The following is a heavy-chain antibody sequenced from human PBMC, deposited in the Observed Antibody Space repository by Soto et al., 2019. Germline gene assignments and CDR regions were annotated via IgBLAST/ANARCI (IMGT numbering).Heavy chain of an antibody. J-gene: IGHJ5*01. V-gene: IGHV4-39*01. CDR2: IYYSGST. CDR3: ERHLTILGVAPLDS. D-gene: IGHD3-3*01. CDR1: GGSISSSSYY. Sequence: SETLSLTCTVSGGSISSSSYYWGWIRQPPGRGLEWIASIYYSGSTYYNPSLKSRVTISVDTSKTQFSLKLNSVTDADTAVYYCERHLTILGVAPLDSWG.